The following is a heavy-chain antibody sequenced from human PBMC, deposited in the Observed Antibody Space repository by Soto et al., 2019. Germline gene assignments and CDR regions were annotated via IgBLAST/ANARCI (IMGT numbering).Heavy chain of an antibody. D-gene: IGHD3-22*01. CDR1: GFTFSSYS. J-gene: IGHJ4*02. CDR3: ARDYTSSGYVFDY. V-gene: IGHV3-21*01. CDR2: ISSSSSYI. Sequence: GGSLRLSCAASGFTFSSYSMNWVRQAPGKGLEWVSSISSSSSYIYYADSVKGRFTISRDNAKNSLYLQMNSLRAEDTAVYYCARDYTSSGYVFDYWGQGTLVTVSS.